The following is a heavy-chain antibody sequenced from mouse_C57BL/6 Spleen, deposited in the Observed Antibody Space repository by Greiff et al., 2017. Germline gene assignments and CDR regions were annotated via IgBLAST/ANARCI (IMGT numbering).Heavy chain of an antibody. CDR2: ISGGCGNT. V-gene: IGHV5-9*01. CDR1: GFPFSSYT. D-gene: IGHD2-4*01. CDR3: ARLYYDYENYAMDY. J-gene: IGHJ4*01. Sequence: EVKLQASGGGLVKPGGSLKLSCAASGFPFSSYTMSWVRQTPEKRLEWVATISGGCGNTYYPDSVKGRFTIASDHAKNTLYLQMSSLRSEDTALYYCARLYYDYENYAMDYWGQGTSVTVSS.